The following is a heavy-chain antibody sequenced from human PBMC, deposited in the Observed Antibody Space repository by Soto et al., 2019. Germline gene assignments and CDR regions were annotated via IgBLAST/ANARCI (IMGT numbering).Heavy chain of an antibody. CDR2: IKQDGSEK. V-gene: IGHV3-7*01. Sequence: GGSLRLSCAASGGPFSSYWMSWVRQAPGKGLEWVANIKQDGSEKYYVDSVKGRFTISRDNAKNSLYLQMNSLRAEDTAVYYCARDSERGYDYWGQGTLVTVSS. CDR3: ARDSERGYDY. D-gene: IGHD5-12*01. CDR1: GGPFSSYW. J-gene: IGHJ4*02.